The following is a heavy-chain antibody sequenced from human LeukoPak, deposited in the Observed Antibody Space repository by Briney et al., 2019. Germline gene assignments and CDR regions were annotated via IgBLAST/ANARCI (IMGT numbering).Heavy chain of an antibody. J-gene: IGHJ4*02. D-gene: IGHD3-10*01. CDR3: ARPYGSGSYYNSPLDY. CDR2: ISAYNGNT. Sequence: ASVKVSFKASGYTFTSYGISWVRQAPGQGLEWMGWISAYNGNTNYAQKLQGRVTMTTDTSTSTAYMELRSLRSDDTAVYYCARPYGSGSYYNSPLDYWGQGTLVTVSS. V-gene: IGHV1-18*04. CDR1: GYTFTSYG.